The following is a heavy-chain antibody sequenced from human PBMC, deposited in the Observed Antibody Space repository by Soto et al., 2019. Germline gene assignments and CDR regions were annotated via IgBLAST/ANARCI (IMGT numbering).Heavy chain of an antibody. Sequence: GASVKVSCKASGGTFSSYAISWVRQAPGQGLEWMGGIIPIFGTANYAQKFQGRVTITADESTSTAYMELSSLRSEDTAVYYCARDPAPRWLQSTLSTVLDAFDIWGQRTMVTVS. D-gene: IGHD5-12*01. J-gene: IGHJ3*02. CDR2: IIPIFGTA. CDR1: GGTFSSYA. V-gene: IGHV1-69*13. CDR3: ARDPAPRWLQSTLSTVLDAFDI.